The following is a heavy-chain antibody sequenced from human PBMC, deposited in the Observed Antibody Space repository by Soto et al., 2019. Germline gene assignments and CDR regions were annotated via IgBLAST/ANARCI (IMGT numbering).Heavy chain of an antibody. J-gene: IGHJ6*02. CDR3: AKDPDSSGIGGMDV. D-gene: IGHD3-22*01. CDR2: ISYDGSNK. Sequence: QVQLVESGGGVVQPGRSLRLSCAASGFTFSSYGMHWVRQAPGKGLEWVAVISYDGSNKYYADSVKGRFTISRDNSKNTLYLQMNSLRAEDTAMYYCAKDPDSSGIGGMDVWGQGTTVTVSS. CDR1: GFTFSSYG. V-gene: IGHV3-30*18.